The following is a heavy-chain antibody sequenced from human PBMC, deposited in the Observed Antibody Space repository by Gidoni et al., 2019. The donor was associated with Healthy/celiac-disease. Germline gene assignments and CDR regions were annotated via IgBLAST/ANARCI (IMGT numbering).Heavy chain of an antibody. J-gene: IGHJ3*02. CDR3: AKVWVATDAFDI. V-gene: IGHV3-9*01. CDR1: VFHFDDYA. CDR2: SSWKSGSI. D-gene: IGHD5-12*01. Sequence: EVQLVASGGGLVQPGRSLRLYCPAPVFHFDDYAMHWVRQAPGKGLEWVSGSSWKSGSIGYADSVKGRVTISRDNAKNSLYLKMNSLRAEDTALYYWAKVWVATDAFDIWGQGTMVTVSS.